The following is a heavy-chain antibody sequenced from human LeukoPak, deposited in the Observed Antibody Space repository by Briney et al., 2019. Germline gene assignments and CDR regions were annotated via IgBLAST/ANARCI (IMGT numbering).Heavy chain of an antibody. J-gene: IGHJ5*02. V-gene: IGHV1-2*02. CDR3: AKDRAYISSWYGCSTP. D-gene: IGHD6-13*01. CDR2: INPNSGGT. CDR1: GGTFSSYA. Sequence: ASVKVSCKASGGTFSSYAISWVRQAPGQGLEWMGWINPNSGGTNYAQKFQGRVTMTRDTSISTAYMELSRLRSDDTAVYYCAKDRAYISSWYGCSTPWGQGTLVTVSS.